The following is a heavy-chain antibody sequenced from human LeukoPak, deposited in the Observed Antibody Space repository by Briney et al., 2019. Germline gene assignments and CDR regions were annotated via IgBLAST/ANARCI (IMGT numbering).Heavy chain of an antibody. CDR1: GGSFSGYY. J-gene: IGHJ4*02. D-gene: IGHD3-10*01. V-gene: IGHV4-34*01. CDR2: INHSGST. CDR3: ARGLGYYDSGKYFDY. Sequence: PSETLSLTCAVYGGSFSGYYWSWIRQPPGKGLEWIGEINHSGSTNYNPSLKSRVTISVDTSKNQFSLKLSSVTAADTAVYYCARGLGYYDSGKYFDYWGQGTLVTVSS.